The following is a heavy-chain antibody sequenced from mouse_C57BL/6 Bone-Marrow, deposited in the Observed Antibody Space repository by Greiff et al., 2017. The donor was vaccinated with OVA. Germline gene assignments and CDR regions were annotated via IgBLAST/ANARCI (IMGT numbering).Heavy chain of an antibody. V-gene: IGHV14-4*01. Sequence: EVQLQQSGAELVRPGASVKLSCTASGFNIKDDYMHWVKQRPEQGLEWIGWIDPENGDTEYASKFQGKATITVDTSSNTAYLQLSSLTSEDTAVYYCTTRDYYGSSVDYWGQGTTLTVSS. CDR2: IDPENGDT. D-gene: IGHD1-1*01. CDR1: GFNIKDDY. CDR3: TTRDYYGSSVDY. J-gene: IGHJ2*01.